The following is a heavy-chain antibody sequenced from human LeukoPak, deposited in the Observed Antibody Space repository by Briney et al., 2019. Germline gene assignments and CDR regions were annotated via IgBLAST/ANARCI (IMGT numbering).Heavy chain of an antibody. V-gene: IGHV3-23*01. CDR3: AKDLFKRIWFGEKYGMDV. D-gene: IGHD3-10*01. CDR1: GFTFSSYA. CDR2: ISGRGGST. J-gene: IGHJ6*02. Sequence: PGGSLRLSCAASGFTFSSYAMSWVRQAPGKGLEWVSAISGRGGSTYYADSVKGRFTISRDNSKNTLYLQMNSLRAEDTAVYYCAKDLFKRIWFGEKYGMDVWGQGTTVTVSS.